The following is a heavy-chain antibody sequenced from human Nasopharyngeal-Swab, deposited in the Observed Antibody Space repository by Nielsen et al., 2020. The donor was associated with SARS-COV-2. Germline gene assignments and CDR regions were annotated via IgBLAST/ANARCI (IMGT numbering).Heavy chain of an antibody. D-gene: IGHD3-10*01. J-gene: IGHJ6*02. Sequence: SQIFSLIFCIPGDRVSSNSAAWNWIRQSPSRGLEWLGRTYYRSKWYNDYAVSVKSLITINPDTSKNQFSLQLNSVTPEDTAVYYCARDGAYYGSGKQNYYCNGMDVWGQGTTVTVSS. CDR3: ARDGAYYGSGKQNYYCNGMDV. CDR2: TYYRSKWYN. V-gene: IGHV6-1*01. CDR1: GDRVSSNSAA.